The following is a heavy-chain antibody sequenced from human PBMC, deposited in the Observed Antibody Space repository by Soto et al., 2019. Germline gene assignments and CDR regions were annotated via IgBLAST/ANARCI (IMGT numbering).Heavy chain of an antibody. J-gene: IGHJ4*02. D-gene: IGHD3-3*01. CDR2: ISGSGGST. V-gene: IGHV3-23*01. CDR1: GFPFSSYA. CDR3: AKDEYYDFWSGYYGY. Sequence: GGSLSLSCAASGFPFSSYAMSWVRQAPGKGLEWVSAISGSGGSTYYADSVKGRFTISRDNSKNTLYLQMNSLRAEDTAVYYCAKDEYYDFWSGYYGYWGQGTQVTVSS.